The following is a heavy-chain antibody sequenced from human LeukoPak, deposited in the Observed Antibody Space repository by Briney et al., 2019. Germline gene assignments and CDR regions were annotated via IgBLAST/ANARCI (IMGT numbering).Heavy chain of an antibody. J-gene: IGHJ4*02. CDR2: LYPSGST. Sequence: PSQTLSLTCTVSGGSVSSGSYYWSWIRQPAGKGLEWIGRLYPSGSTNYNPSLKSRVTMSLDTSKRQFSLKLSSVTAADTAVYYCARANRVSLYYFDYWGQGTLVTVSS. V-gene: IGHV4-61*02. CDR3: ARANRVSLYYFDY. D-gene: IGHD5/OR15-5a*01. CDR1: GGSVSSGSYY.